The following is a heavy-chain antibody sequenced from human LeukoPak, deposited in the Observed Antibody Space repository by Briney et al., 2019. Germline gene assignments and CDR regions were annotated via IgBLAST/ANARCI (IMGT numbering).Heavy chain of an antibody. CDR1: HYSITSGYY. V-gene: IGHV4-4*07. CDR2: IYTSGST. CDR3: ARDLAVLGYFHFDY. D-gene: IGHD3-22*01. Sequence: SETLSLTCSVSHYSITSGYYWGWIRQPAGKGLEWIGRIYTSGSTNYNPSLKSRVTLSVDTSKNQFSLKLSSVTAADTAVYYCARDLAVLGYFHFDYWGQGTLVTVSS. J-gene: IGHJ4*02.